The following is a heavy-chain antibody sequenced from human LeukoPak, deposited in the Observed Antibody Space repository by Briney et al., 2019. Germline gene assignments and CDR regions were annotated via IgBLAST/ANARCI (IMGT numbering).Heavy chain of an antibody. J-gene: IGHJ4*02. CDR2: IWYDGSNK. CDR3: ARDGDAYSSGWL. CDR1: GLTLISYG. V-gene: IGHV3-33*01. Sequence: GGSLRLSCAASGLTLISYGMHWARQAPGKGLEWVAVIWYDGSNKYYADSVKGRFTISRDNSKNTLYLQMSSLRAEDTAVYYCARDGDAYSSGWLWGQGTLVTVSS. D-gene: IGHD6-19*01.